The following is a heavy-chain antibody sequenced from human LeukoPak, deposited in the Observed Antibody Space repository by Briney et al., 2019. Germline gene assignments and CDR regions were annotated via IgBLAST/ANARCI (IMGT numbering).Heavy chain of an antibody. CDR1: SGSFSGYY. J-gene: IGHJ4*01. CDR2: ISPSGST. D-gene: IGHD1-14*01. V-gene: IGHV4-34*01. Sequence: SETLSLTCAVYSGSFSGYYWSWIRQPPGKGLEWIGEISPSGSTTYNPSLETRVTISTDTSKNQFSLKLNSVTAADTAVYYCAGDHYLALKDWGHGMLVTVSS. CDR3: AGDHYLALKD.